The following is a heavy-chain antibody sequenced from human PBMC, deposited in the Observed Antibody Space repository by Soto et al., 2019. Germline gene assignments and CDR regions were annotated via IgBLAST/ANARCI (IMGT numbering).Heavy chain of an antibody. CDR2: IYTGGGT. V-gene: IGHV3-66*01. CDR3: ASADIDLPTP. Sequence: EVQLVESGGGLVQPGGSLRLSCAASGFSVSANYMIWVRQAPGKGLEWVSVIYTGGGTYYADSVKGRFTISRDNSKNTVYLQMHSLRVEDTAVYYCASADIDLPTPWGQGTLGTVSS. J-gene: IGHJ5*02. D-gene: IGHD4-4*01. CDR1: GFSVSANY.